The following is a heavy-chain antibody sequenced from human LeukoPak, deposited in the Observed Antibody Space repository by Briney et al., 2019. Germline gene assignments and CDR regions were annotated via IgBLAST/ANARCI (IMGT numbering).Heavy chain of an antibody. CDR3: ASAEYSSSWYYFDY. CDR1: GYTFTGYY. D-gene: IGHD6-13*01. Sequence: ASVKVSCTASGYTFTGYYMHWVRQAPGQGLEWMGWINPNSGGTNYAQKFQGRVTMTRDTSISTAYMELSRLRSDDTAVYYCASAEYSSSWYYFDYWGQGTLVTVSS. CDR2: INPNSGGT. J-gene: IGHJ4*02. V-gene: IGHV1-2*02.